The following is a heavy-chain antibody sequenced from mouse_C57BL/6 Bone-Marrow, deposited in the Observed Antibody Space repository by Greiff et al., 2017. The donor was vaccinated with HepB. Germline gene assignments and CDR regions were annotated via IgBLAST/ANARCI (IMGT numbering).Heavy chain of an antibody. Sequence: EVQVVESGGGLVQSGRSLRLSCATSGFTFSDFYMEWVRQAPGKGLEWIAASRNKANDYTTEYSASVKGRFIVSRDTSQSILYLQMNALRAEDTAIYYCARDAGYYGNYAMDYWGQGTSVTVSS. J-gene: IGHJ4*01. CDR3: ARDAGYYGNYAMDY. CDR1: GFTFSDFY. V-gene: IGHV7-1*01. CDR2: SRNKANDYTT. D-gene: IGHD1-1*01.